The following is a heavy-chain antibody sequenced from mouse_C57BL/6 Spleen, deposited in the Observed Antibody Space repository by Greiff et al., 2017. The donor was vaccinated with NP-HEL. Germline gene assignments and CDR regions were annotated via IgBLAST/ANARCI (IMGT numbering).Heavy chain of an antibody. V-gene: IGHV5-9-1*02. CDR1: GFTFSSYA. D-gene: IGHD2-4*01. CDR2: ISSGGDYI. J-gene: IGHJ2*01. Sequence: EVKLMESGEGLVKPGGSLKLSCAASGFTFSSYAMSWVRQTPEKRLEWVAYISSGGDYIYYADTVKGRFTISRDNARNTLYLQMSSLKSEDTAMYYCTRGYDYHFDYWGQGTTLTVSS. CDR3: TRGYDYHFDY.